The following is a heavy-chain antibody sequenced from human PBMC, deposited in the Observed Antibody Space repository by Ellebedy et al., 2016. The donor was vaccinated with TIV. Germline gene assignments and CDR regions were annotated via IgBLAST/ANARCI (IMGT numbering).Heavy chain of an antibody. J-gene: IGHJ4*02. D-gene: IGHD4-17*01. CDR3: AKDRDDDGDYVFDS. V-gene: IGHV3-23*01. Sequence: GESLKISCTASGFTFSSYVMSWVRQAPGKGLKWVSGISRSGDSTYYADSVKGRFTISRDNPKNTLYLQMNSLRAEGTAVYYCAKDRDDDGDYVFDSWGQGILVTVS. CDR1: GFTFSSYV. CDR2: ISRSGDST.